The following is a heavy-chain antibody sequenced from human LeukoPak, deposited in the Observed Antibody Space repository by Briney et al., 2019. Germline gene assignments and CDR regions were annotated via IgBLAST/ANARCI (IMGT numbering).Heavy chain of an antibody. D-gene: IGHD6-13*01. J-gene: IGHJ4*02. Sequence: ASVKVSCKASGYTFTGYYMHWVRQAPGQGLEWMGWINPNSGGTNYAQKFQGRVTMTRDTSISTAYMELSRLRSDDTAVYYCARVRFPGIAAAGSSVDYWGQGTLVTVSS. V-gene: IGHV1-2*02. CDR2: INPNSGGT. CDR3: ARVRFPGIAAAGSSVDY. CDR1: GYTFTGYY.